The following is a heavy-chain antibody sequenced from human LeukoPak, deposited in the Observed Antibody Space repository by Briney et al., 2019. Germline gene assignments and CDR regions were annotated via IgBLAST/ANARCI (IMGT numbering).Heavy chain of an antibody. V-gene: IGHV3-48*01. J-gene: IGHJ4*02. Sequence: GGSLRLSCVASGFTFSRSSLNWVRQAPGKGLEWLSYISSNGGTIYYADSVKGRFTISRDNVNNSLHLEMNSLRAEDTAVYCCARLIITSDDAYWGQGTLVTVSS. CDR1: GFTFSRSS. CDR3: ARLIITSDDAY. CDR2: ISSNGGTI. D-gene: IGHD3-16*01.